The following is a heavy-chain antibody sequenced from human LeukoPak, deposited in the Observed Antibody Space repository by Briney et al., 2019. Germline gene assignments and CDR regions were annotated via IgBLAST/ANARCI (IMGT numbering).Heavy chain of an antibody. CDR2: IRQDGNIK. Sequence: GGSLRLSCTASEFTLGSYWVSWVRQTPAKGLEWMANIRQDGNIKYYVDSVRGRFSISRDNAKNSLYLQMNNLRVDDTALYYCAREIVGYDAFDIWGQGTMVTVSS. CDR3: AREIVGYDAFDI. D-gene: IGHD1-1*01. J-gene: IGHJ3*02. CDR1: EFTLGSYW. V-gene: IGHV3-7*01.